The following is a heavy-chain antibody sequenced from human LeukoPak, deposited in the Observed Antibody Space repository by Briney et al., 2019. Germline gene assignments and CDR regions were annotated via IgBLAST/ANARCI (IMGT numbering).Heavy chain of an antibody. CDR2: ISWNSGSI. J-gene: IGHJ4*02. V-gene: IGHV3-9*01. D-gene: IGHD6-19*01. CDR1: GSTFDDYA. CDR3: AKGRYSSGWYYFDY. Sequence: PGRSLRLSRAASGSTFDDYAMHWVRQAPGKGLEWVSGISWNSGSIGYADSVKGRFTISRDNAKNSLYLQMNSLRAEDTALYYCAKGRYSSGWYYFDYWGQGTLVTVSS.